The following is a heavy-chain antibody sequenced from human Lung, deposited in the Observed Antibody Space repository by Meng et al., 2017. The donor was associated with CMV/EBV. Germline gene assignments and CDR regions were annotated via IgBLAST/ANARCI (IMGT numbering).Heavy chain of an antibody. CDR3: ARVGRVTMYFFDY. Sequence: GESXKISCAASGFTVSSNYMSWVRQAPGKGLEWVSIIYGAGTTKYADSVKGRFTFSRDNSKNTLYLQMNSLRAEDTAVYYCARVGRVTMYFFDYLGRGTLVTVSS. D-gene: IGHD5-18*01. CDR1: GFTVSSNY. CDR2: IYGAGTT. V-gene: IGHV3-66*02. J-gene: IGHJ4*01.